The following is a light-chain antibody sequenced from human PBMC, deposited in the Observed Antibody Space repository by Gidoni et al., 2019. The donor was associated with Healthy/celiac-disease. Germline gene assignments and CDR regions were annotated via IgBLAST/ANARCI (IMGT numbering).Light chain of an antibody. CDR1: SSDVGGYNY. CDR3: SSYTSSSTYVV. J-gene: IGLJ2*01. Sequence: QSALTQPASVSGSPGQSITISCTGTSSDVGGYNYVSWYQQHPGKAPNLMIYEVSNRPSGVSNRFSGSKSGNTASLTIAGLQDEDEDDYYCSSYTSSSTYVVFGGGTKLTVL. CDR2: EVS. V-gene: IGLV2-14*01.